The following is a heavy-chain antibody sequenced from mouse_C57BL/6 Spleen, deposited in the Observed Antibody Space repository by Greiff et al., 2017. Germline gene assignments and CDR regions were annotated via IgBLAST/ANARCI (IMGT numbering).Heavy chain of an antibody. CDR2: ISDGGSYT. CDR3: ARGGLGRGYFDY. CDR1: GFTFSSYA. D-gene: IGHD4-1*01. J-gene: IGHJ2*01. Sequence: EVKLMESGGGLVKPGGSLKLSCAASGFTFSSYAMSWVRQTPEKRLEWVATISDGGSYTYYPANVNGRFTISRDNAKNNLYLQMSHLKSEDTAMYYCARGGLGRGYFDYWGQGTTLTVSS. V-gene: IGHV5-4*03.